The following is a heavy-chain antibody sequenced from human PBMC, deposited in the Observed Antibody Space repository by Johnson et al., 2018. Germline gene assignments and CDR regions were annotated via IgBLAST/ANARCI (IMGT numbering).Heavy chain of an antibody. J-gene: IGHJ3*02. CDR1: GGSISSGGYY. D-gene: IGHD1-1*01. CDR2: IYYSGST. V-gene: IGHV4-31*03. CDR3: ARGGTIQLERQRDAFDI. Sequence: QVQLQESGPGLVKPSQTLSLTCTVSGGSISSGGYYWSWIRQHPGKGLEWIGYIYYSGSTYYNPSLKSRVTISVDTSKNQFSLKLSSVTAADTAVYYFARGGTIQLERQRDAFDIWGQGTMVTVSS.